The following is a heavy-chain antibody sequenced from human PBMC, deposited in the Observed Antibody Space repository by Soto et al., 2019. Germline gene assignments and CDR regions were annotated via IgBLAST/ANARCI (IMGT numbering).Heavy chain of an antibody. CDR1: GGSISSYD. D-gene: IGHD3-10*01. CDR3: ARRWGEGRVDY. J-gene: IGHJ4*02. CDR2: IYYSGNT. V-gene: IGHV4-59*12. Sequence: SETMCLTCTVSGGSISSYDWSWIRQPPGKGLEWIGYIYYSGNTNYNPSLKSRVTIAVDKSRNQFSLKLSSVTAADTAVYYCARRWGEGRVDYWGQGTLVTVSS.